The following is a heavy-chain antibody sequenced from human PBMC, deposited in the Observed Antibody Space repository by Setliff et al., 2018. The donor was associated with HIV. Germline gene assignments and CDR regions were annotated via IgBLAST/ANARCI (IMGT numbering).Heavy chain of an antibody. CDR3: ASYSSGTGAPGDDAFDI. J-gene: IGHJ3*02. Sequence: SVKVSCKTSGGTFSDFPIVWVRQAPGQGLEWMGGIIPIFGTSDFPQKFKGRVTITADDSASTAYMELTNLRFDDTAVYYCASYSSGTGAPGDDAFDIWGQGTMVTVSS. CDR2: IIPIFGTS. CDR1: GGTFSDFP. V-gene: IGHV1-69*13. D-gene: IGHD1-26*01.